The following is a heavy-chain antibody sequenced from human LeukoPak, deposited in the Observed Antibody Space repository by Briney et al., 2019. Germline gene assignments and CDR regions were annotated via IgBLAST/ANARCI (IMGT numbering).Heavy chain of an antibody. CDR1: GGSFSGYL. J-gene: IGHJ5*02. D-gene: IGHD2-15*01. CDR2: INHRGST. Sequence: SETLSLTCAVYGGSFSGYLWSWIRQPLGKGLEWIGEINHRGSTNYNPSLKSRVTISVDTTKNQFSLKLTSVTAADTAGYYCALGGKKYCSSSSCPPWFDPWGQGTLVTVSS. CDR3: ALGGKKYCSSSSCPPWFDP. V-gene: IGHV4-34*01.